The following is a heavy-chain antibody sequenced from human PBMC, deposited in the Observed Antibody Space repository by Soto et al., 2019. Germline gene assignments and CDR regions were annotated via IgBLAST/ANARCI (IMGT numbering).Heavy chain of an antibody. CDR3: ARGTTVTTTFDY. CDR1: GGSFSGYY. Sequence: SETLSLTCAVYGGSFSGYYWSWIRQPPGKGLEWIGEINHSGSTNYNPSLKSRVTISVDTSKNQFSLKLSSVTAADTAVYYCARGTTVTTTFDYWGQGTLVTVSS. V-gene: IGHV4-34*01. CDR2: INHSGST. J-gene: IGHJ4*02. D-gene: IGHD4-17*01.